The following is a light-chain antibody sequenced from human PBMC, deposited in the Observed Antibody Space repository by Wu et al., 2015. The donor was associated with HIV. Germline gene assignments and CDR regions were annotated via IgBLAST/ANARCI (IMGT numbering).Light chain of an antibody. J-gene: IGKJ1*01. Sequence: EIVMTQSPATLSVSPGERVSLSCRASQRVDSNLAWFQQKPGQPPRLLIYVAVIRASGVPARFTGSGYGTEFTLTINSIQSEDFAVYYCQEYNKWPVWTFGQGTKVGVK. V-gene: IGKV3-15*01. CDR2: VAV. CDR3: QEYNKWPVWT. CDR1: QRVDSN.